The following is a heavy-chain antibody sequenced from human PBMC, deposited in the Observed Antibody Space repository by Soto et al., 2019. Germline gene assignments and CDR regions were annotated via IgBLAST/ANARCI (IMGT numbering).Heavy chain of an antibody. J-gene: IGHJ4*02. CDR3: ARAPLGLSGYFDY. V-gene: IGHV3-72*01. CDR1: GFTFSDHY. CDR2: TRNKANSYTT. D-gene: IGHD2-15*01. Sequence: GGSLRLSCAASGFTFSDHYMDWVRQAAGKGLEWVGRTRNKANSYTTEYAASVKGRFTISRDDSKNSLYLQMNSLKTEDTAVYYCARAPLGLSGYFDYWGQGTLVTVSS.